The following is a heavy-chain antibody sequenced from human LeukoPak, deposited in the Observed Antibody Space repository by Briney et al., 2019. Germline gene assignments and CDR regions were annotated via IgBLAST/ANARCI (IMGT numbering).Heavy chain of an antibody. Sequence: GGSLRLSCAASGFTFSSYWMHWVRQAPGKGLVWVSRINSDGSSTSYADSVKGRFTISRDNAKNTLYLQMNSLRAEDTAVYYCARDRGYSGYDRRRRGFYFDFWGQGTLVTVSS. J-gene: IGHJ4*01. D-gene: IGHD5-12*01. CDR2: INSDGSST. V-gene: IGHV3-74*01. CDR1: GFTFSSYW. CDR3: ARDRGYSGYDRRRRGFYFDF.